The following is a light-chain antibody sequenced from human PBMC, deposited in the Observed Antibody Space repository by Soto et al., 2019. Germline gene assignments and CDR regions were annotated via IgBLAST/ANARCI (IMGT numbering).Light chain of an antibody. Sequence: EIVLTPSPGTLSLSPRERATLSCRASQSVSSSYLAWYQQKPGQAPRLLIYGASSRATGIPDRFSGSGSGTDFTLTISRLEPEDFAVYYCQQYGGTPPITFGQGTRLEIK. J-gene: IGKJ5*01. CDR2: GAS. CDR1: QSVSSSY. V-gene: IGKV3-20*01. CDR3: QQYGGTPPIT.